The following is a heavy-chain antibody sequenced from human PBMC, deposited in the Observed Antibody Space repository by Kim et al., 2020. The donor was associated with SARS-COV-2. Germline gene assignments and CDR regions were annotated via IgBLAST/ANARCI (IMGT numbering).Heavy chain of an antibody. D-gene: IGHD5-12*01. V-gene: IGHV4-34*01. CDR3: ARDYRAVWLRLRYFDY. Sequence: SETLSLTCAVYGGSFSGYYWSWIRQPPGKGLEWIGEINHSGSTNYNPSLKSRVTISVDTSKNQFSLKLSSVTAADTAVYYCARDYRAVWLRLRYFDYWGQGTLVTVSS. CDR1: GGSFSGYY. CDR2: INHSGST. J-gene: IGHJ4*02.